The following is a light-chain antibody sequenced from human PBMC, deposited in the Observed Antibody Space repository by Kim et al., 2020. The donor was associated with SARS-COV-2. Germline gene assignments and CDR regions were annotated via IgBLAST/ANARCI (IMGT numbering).Light chain of an antibody. Sequence: RATINCKSSQSVFYSPSNKNYLAWYQQKPGRPPKLLIYWASTRESGVPDRFSGSGSGTDFALTISSLQAEDVAVYYCQHYYSAPYTFGQGTKLEI. J-gene: IGKJ2*01. CDR3: QHYYSAPYT. CDR1: QSVFYSPSNKNY. CDR2: WAS. V-gene: IGKV4-1*01.